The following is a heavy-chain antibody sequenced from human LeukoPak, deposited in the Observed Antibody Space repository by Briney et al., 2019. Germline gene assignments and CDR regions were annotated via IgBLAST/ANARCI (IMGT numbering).Heavy chain of an antibody. J-gene: IGHJ1*01. D-gene: IGHD3-3*01. CDR1: GFTFRDAW. V-gene: IGHV3-15*01. Sequence: GGSLRLSCAASGFTFRDAWMTWVRQTPGKGLEWVGRIRSKTDGGTTDYAVSVQGRFTISRDDSKNTLYLQMSSLKTEDTAVYYCAKHIYGVVSIQQWGQGTLVTVSS. CDR3: AKHIYGVVSIQQ. CDR2: IRSKTDGGTT.